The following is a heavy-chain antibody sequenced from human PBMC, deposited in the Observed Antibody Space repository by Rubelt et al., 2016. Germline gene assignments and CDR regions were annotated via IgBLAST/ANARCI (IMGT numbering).Heavy chain of an antibody. CDR2: INPNAGNT. V-gene: IGHV1-46*01. CDR1: GGTFSNYA. J-gene: IGHJ4*02. D-gene: IGHD4-23*01. CDR3: ARDGGKKYSDY. Sequence: QVQLVQSGGEVKKPGASVKVSCKASGGTFSNYAISWVRQAPGQGPEWMGMINPNAGNTNYAQKFQGRVTMTRDTSTSTVYMELSSLTSEDTAVYYCARDGGKKYSDYWGQGTLVTVSS.